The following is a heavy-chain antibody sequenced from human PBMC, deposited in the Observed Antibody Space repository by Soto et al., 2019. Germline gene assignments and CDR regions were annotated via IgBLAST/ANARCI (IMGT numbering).Heavy chain of an antibody. V-gene: IGHV4-34*01. D-gene: IGHD6-13*01. Sequence: SETLSLTCAVYGGSFSGYYWSWIRQPPGKGLEWIGEINHSGSTNYNPSLESRVTISVDTSKNQFSLKLSSVTAADTAVYYCASAPRYSSSWYDYWGQGTLVTVSS. J-gene: IGHJ4*02. CDR1: GGSFSGYY. CDR3: ASAPRYSSSWYDY. CDR2: INHSGST.